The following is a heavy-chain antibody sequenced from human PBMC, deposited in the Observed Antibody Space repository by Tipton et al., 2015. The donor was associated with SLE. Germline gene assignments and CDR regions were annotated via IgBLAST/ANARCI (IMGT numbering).Heavy chain of an antibody. J-gene: IGHJ6*03. CDR1: GYNFAGHW. CDR2: ISPVDSDT. CDR3: TTLRSNMDV. Sequence: QLVQSGGEVKKPGESLKISCQTSGYNFAGHWIGWVRQKPGKGLEWMGVISPVDSDTRYSPSFQGQVTISADKSISTAYLQWSSLKASDTALYYCTTLRSNMDVLGKGTSVTVSS. V-gene: IGHV5-51*03.